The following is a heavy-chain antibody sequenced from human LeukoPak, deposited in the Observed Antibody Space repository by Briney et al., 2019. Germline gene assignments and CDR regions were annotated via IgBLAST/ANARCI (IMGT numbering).Heavy chain of an antibody. D-gene: IGHD4-11*01. CDR3: ARDNYDYPDY. CDR1: DGSISSSSYY. J-gene: IGHJ4*02. Sequence: SETLSLTCTVSDGSISSSSYYWGWIRQPPGKGLEWIGSIYYSGSTYYNPSLKSRVTISVDTSKNQFSLKLSSVTAADTAVYYCARDNYDYPDYWGQGTLVTVSS. CDR2: IYYSGST. V-gene: IGHV4-39*07.